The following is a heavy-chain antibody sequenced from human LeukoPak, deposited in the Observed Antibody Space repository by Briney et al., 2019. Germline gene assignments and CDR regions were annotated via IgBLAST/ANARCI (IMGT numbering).Heavy chain of an antibody. CDR2: INHRGST. CDR3: ARGRHCSGGSCYGGDWFDP. V-gene: IGHV4-34*01. D-gene: IGHD2-15*01. CDR1: GGSFSGYY. Sequence: LKPSETLSLTCAVYGGSFSGYYWSWIRQPPGKGLEWIGEINHRGSTNYNPSLKSRVTISVDTSKNQFSLKLSSVTAADTAVYYCARGRHCSGGSCYGGDWFDPWGQGTLVTVSS. J-gene: IGHJ5*02.